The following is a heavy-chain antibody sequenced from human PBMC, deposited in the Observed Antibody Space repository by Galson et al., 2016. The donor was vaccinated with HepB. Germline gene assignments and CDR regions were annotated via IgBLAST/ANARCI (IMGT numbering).Heavy chain of an antibody. CDR2: ISAYNGNT. Sequence: SVKVSCKASGYTFTSYGISWVRQAPGQGLEWMGWISAYNGNTYYAQKLQGRVTMTRDTSISTAYMELTSLTSDATAIYYCATSTGYRSGWGAFDIWGQGTMVTVSS. D-gene: IGHD6-25*01. J-gene: IGHJ3*02. V-gene: IGHV1-18*01. CDR1: GYTFTSYG. CDR3: ATSTGYRSGWGAFDI.